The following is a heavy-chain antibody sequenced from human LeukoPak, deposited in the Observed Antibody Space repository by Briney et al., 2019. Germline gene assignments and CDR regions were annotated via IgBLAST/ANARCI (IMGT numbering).Heavy chain of an antibody. J-gene: IGHJ3*02. CDR3: AAGGGSYSRQNAFDI. CDR1: GYTFTGYY. Sequence: AASVKVSCKASGYTFTGYYMHWVRQAPGQGLEWMGWINPNSGGTNYAQKLQGRVTMTTDTSTSTAYMELRSLRSDDTAVYYCAAGGGSYSRQNAFDIWGQGTMVTVSS. V-gene: IGHV1-2*02. CDR2: INPNSGGT. D-gene: IGHD1-26*01.